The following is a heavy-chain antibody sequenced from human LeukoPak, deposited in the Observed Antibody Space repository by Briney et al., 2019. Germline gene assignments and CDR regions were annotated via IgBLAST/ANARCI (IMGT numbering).Heavy chain of an antibody. CDR3: ARETNAYYYGSGSSN. J-gene: IGHJ4*02. CDR2: IIPIFGTA. D-gene: IGHD3-10*01. CDR1: GGTFSSYA. V-gene: IGHV1-69*06. Sequence: GASVTVSCKASGGTFSSYAISWVRQAPGQGLEGMGGIIPIFGTANYAQKFQGRVTITADKSTSTAYMELSSLRSEDTAVYYCARETNAYYYGSGSSNWGQGTLVTVSS.